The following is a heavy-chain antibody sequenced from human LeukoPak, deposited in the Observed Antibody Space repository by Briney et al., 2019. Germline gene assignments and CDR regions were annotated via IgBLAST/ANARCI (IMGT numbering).Heavy chain of an antibody. D-gene: IGHD2-2*01. V-gene: IGHV4-4*07. J-gene: IGHJ5*02. CDR3: ARDQLYCSSSSCRNLGWFDP. CDR2: IYTSGST. Sequence: SETLSLTCTVSGGSISSYYWSWIRQPARKGLEWIGRIYTSGSTNYNPSLKSRVTISVDTSKNQFSLKLSSVTAADTAVYYCARDQLYCSSSSCRNLGWFDPWAREPWSPSPQ. CDR1: GGSISSYY.